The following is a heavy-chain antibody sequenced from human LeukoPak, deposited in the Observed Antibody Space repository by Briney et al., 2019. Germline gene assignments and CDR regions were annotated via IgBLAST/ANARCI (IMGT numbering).Heavy chain of an antibody. CDR1: GYTFTSYY. CDR3: ATDDSSGRSGVAFDI. J-gene: IGHJ3*02. V-gene: IGHV1-24*01. CDR2: FDPEDGET. Sequence: GASVKVSCKASGYTFTSYYMHWVRQAPGKGLEWMGGFDPEDGETIYAQKFQGRVTMTEDTSTDTAYMELSSLRSEDTAVYYCATDDSSGRSGVAFDIWGQGTMVTVPS. D-gene: IGHD3-22*01.